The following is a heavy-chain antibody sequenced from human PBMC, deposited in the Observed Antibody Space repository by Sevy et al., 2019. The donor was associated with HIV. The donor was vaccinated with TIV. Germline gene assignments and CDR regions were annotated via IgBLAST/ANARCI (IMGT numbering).Heavy chain of an antibody. V-gene: IGHV3-15*01. D-gene: IGHD6-13*01. CDR3: TTASWSQEDYYNY. CDR2: IKGKIHDGTI. CDR1: GFTFSNAW. Sequence: GGSLRLSCAASGFTFSNAWMSWVRQAPGKGLEWVGRIKGKIHDGTIDYAAPVKGRFSISRDDSKNTLYLQMNSLKTEDTAVYYCTTASWSQEDYYNYWGQGTLVTVSS. J-gene: IGHJ4*02.